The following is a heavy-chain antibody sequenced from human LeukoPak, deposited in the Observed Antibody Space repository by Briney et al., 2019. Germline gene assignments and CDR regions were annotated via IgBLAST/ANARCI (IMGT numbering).Heavy chain of an antibody. CDR2: IKYDGNEK. CDR1: GFTLSSYG. Sequence: PGGSLRLSCAASGFTLSSYGMSWVRQAPGKGLEWVANIKYDGNEKYFVDSVKGRFTISRDNPKNSLYLQMNSLRAEDTALYHCARTPLTGEVDYWGQGTLVTVSS. J-gene: IGHJ4*02. CDR3: ARTPLTGEVDY. D-gene: IGHD7-27*01. V-gene: IGHV3-7*03.